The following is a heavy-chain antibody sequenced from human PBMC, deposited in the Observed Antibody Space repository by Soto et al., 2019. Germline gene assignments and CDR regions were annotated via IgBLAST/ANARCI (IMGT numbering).Heavy chain of an antibody. CDR1: GFAFSTYA. J-gene: IGHJ4*02. CDR2: ISYDGREI. CDR3: ARDPLAVTGSLVDY. V-gene: IGHV3-30-3*01. Sequence: QVQLLESGGGVVRPGRSLRLYCAASGFAFSTYAFHWVRQAPGKGLEWLSVISYDGREIYYADSVKGRFTISRDSSKNTVSLQMNSLSAEDTAIYYCARDPLAVTGSLVDYWGQGTLVTVSS. D-gene: IGHD6-19*01.